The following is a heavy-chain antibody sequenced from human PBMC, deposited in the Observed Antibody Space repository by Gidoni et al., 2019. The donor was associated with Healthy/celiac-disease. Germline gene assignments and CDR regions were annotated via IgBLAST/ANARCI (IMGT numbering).Heavy chain of an antibody. V-gene: IGHV4-34*01. CDR2: INHSGST. CDR3: AREGTTGDIVVVPAAPDWYFDL. D-gene: IGHD2-2*01. Sequence: QVQLQQWGAGLLKPSETLSLTCAVYGGSFSGYYWSWIRQPPGKGLEWIGEINHSGSTNYNPSLKSRVTISVDTSKNQFSLKLSSVTAADTAVYYCAREGTTGDIVVVPAAPDWYFDLWGRGTLVTVSS. J-gene: IGHJ2*01. CDR1: GGSFSGYY.